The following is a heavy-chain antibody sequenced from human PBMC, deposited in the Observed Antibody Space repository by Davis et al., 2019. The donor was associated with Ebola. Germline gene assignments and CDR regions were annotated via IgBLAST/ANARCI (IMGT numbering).Heavy chain of an antibody. J-gene: IGHJ5*02. CDR1: GGSISSYY. CDR2: IYYSGST. CDR3: ARGKHGFWSGYYAGRWFDP. Sequence: MPSETLSLTCTVSGGSISSYYWSWIRQPPGKGLEWIGYIYYSGSTNYNPSLKSRLTISVDRSKNQFSLKLSSVTAADTAVYYCARGKHGFWSGYYAGRWFDPWGQGTLVTVSS. D-gene: IGHD3-3*01. V-gene: IGHV4-59*12.